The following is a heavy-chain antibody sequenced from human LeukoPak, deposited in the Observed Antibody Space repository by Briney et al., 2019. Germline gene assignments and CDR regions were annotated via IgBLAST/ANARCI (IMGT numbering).Heavy chain of an antibody. J-gene: IGHJ1*01. CDR3: ASGAAPPDYYDSSGSYFQH. V-gene: IGHV4-4*08. Sequence: SETLSLTCTVSGGSISSYYWSWIRQPPGKGLEWIGRIYTSGSTNYNPSLKSRVTISVDTSKDQFSLKLSSVTAADTAVYYCASGAAPPDYYDSSGSYFQHWGQGTLVTVSS. D-gene: IGHD3-22*01. CDR1: GGSISSYY. CDR2: IYTSGST.